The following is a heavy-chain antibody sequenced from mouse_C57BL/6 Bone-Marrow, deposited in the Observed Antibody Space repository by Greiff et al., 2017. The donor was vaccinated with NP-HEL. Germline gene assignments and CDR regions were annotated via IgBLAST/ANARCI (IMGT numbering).Heavy chain of an antibody. CDR1: GYTFTSYW. D-gene: IGHD1-1*01. CDR2: IDPSDSYT. Sequence: QVHVKQPGAELVMPGASVKLSCKASGYTFTSYWMHWVKQRPGQGLEWIGEIDPSDSYTNYNQKFKGKSTLTVDKSSSTAYMQLSSLTSEDSAVYYCARLKATGSSPYWYFDVWGTGTTVTVSS. V-gene: IGHV1-69*01. J-gene: IGHJ1*03. CDR3: ARLKATGSSPYWYFDV.